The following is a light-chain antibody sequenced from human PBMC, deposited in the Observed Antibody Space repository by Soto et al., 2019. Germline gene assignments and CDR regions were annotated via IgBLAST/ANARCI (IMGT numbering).Light chain of an antibody. CDR1: QSISSY. V-gene: IGKV1-5*01. Sequence: DIQMTQSPSSLSASVGDRVTITCRASQSISSYLNWYQQKPGKAPQILIYDASTLKNGVPSRFSASGSGTEFTLIISSLQPDDFATYCCQQYTCYSWAFGQGAKVDIK. J-gene: IGKJ1*01. CDR2: DAS. CDR3: QQYTCYSWA.